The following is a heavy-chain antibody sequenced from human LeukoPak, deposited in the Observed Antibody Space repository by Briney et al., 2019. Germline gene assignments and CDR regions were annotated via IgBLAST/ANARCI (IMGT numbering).Heavy chain of an antibody. V-gene: IGHV3-74*01. CDR3: AKGGATVIDY. CDR1: GFTFSNYW. Sequence: GSLRLSCAASGFTFSNYWMHWARQAPGKGLVWVSRINSDGSSTTSADSVKGRFTISRDNAKNTLYLQMNSLRAEDTAVYYCAKGGATVIDYWGQGTLVTVSS. CDR2: INSDGSST. D-gene: IGHD4-17*01. J-gene: IGHJ4*02.